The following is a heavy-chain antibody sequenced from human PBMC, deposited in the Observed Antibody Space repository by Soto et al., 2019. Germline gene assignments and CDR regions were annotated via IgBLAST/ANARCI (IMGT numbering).Heavy chain of an antibody. CDR2: ISGSGGST. V-gene: IGHV3-23*01. CDR3: EKQNGYGANSELDY. Sequence: EVQLLESGGGLVQPGGSLRLSCAASGFTFSSYAMSWVRQAPGKGLEWVSAISGSGGSTYYADSVKGRFTISRDNYKKPLYLQMSSLRAEDAALYYCEKQNGYGANSELDYWGQRALVTVSS. J-gene: IGHJ4*02. D-gene: IGHD4-17*01. CDR1: GFTFSSYA.